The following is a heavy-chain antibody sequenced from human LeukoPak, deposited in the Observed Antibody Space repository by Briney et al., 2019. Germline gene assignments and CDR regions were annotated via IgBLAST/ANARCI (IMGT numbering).Heavy chain of an antibody. J-gene: IGHJ4*02. CDR2: ISAYNGNT. Sequence: GASVKVSCKASGYTFTGYGISWVRQAPGQGLEWMGWISAYNGNTNYAQKLQGRVTMTTDTSTSTAYMELRSLRSDDTAVYYCARIEYSSSPAVPDYWGQGTLVTVSS. V-gene: IGHV1-18*01. CDR1: GYTFTGYG. CDR3: ARIEYSSSPAVPDY. D-gene: IGHD6-6*01.